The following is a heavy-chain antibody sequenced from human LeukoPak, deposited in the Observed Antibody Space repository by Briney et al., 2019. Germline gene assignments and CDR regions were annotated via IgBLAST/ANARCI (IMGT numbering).Heavy chain of an antibody. Sequence: GGSLRLSCAASGFTFSSYGMSWVRQAPGKGLEWVSAISGSGGSTYYADSVKGRFTISRDNSKNTLYLQMNSLRAEDTAVYYCARAPYYDILTQRKQYYYYYMDVWGKGTTVTISS. J-gene: IGHJ6*03. V-gene: IGHV3-23*01. CDR3: ARAPYYDILTQRKQYYYYYMDV. D-gene: IGHD3-9*01. CDR2: ISGSGGST. CDR1: GFTFSSYG.